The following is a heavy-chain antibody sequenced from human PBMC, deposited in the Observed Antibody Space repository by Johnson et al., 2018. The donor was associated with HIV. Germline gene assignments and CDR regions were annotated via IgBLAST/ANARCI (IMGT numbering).Heavy chain of an antibody. CDR3: ARDQSEVDAFDI. V-gene: IGHV3-7*03. CDR2: IKQDGSEK. J-gene: IGHJ3*02. Sequence: VQLVESGGGLVQREGSLRLSCAPSGFIFSNAWMSWVRQAPGKGLEWVANIKQDGSEKYYVDSVKGRFTISRDNAKNSLYLAMNSLRVEDTAVYYCARDQSEVDAFDIWGQGTMVTVSS. CDR1: GFIFSNAW.